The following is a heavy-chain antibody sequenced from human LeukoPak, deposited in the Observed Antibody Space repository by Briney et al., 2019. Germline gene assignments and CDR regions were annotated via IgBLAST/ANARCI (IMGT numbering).Heavy chain of an antibody. V-gene: IGHV3-7*01. D-gene: IGHD2-15*01. CDR2: VKHDGSDK. J-gene: IGHJ4*02. Sequence: QSGGSLRLSCAASGFSFSSYWMTWVRQAPGKGLEPVASVKHDGSDKYYVDSVKGRFTISRDNAKNSLYLQMNSLRAEDTGVYYCARTSGDCCDYWGQGTLVTVSS. CDR1: GFSFSSYW. CDR3: ARTSGDCCDY.